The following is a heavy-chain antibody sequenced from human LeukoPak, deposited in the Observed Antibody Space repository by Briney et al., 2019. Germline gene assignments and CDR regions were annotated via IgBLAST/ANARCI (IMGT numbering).Heavy chain of an antibody. CDR1: GGTFSSYA. V-gene: IGHV1-69*13. CDR2: IIPIFGTA. CDR3: ARAPEDYDFWSGHFDY. D-gene: IGHD3-3*01. Sequence: SVKVSCNASGGTFSSYAISWVRQAPGQGLERMGGIIPIFGTANYAQKFQGRVTITAGESTSTAYMELSSLRSEDTAVYYCARAPEDYDFWSGHFDYWGQGTLVTVSS. J-gene: IGHJ4*02.